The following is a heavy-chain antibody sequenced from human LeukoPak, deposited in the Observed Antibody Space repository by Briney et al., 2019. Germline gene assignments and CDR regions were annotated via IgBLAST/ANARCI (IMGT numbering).Heavy chain of an antibody. CDR2: ISSDGGST. Sequence: GGSLRLSCSASGLTLRSYAIHWVRQAPGKGLEYVSGISSDGGSTYYADSVKGRFTISRDNSKNTLYLQMNSLRAEDTAAYYCARDRNYYDSSGASLWYFDLWGRGTLVTVSS. CDR1: GLTLRSYA. CDR3: ARDRNYYDSSGASLWYFDL. J-gene: IGHJ2*01. V-gene: IGHV3-64*04. D-gene: IGHD3-22*01.